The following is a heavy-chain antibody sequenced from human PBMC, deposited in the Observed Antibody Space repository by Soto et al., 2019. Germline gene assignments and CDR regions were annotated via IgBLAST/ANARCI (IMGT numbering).Heavy chain of an antibody. CDR3: ARLRGDGYYNC. D-gene: IGHD3-9*01. J-gene: IGHJ4*02. V-gene: IGHV3-11*01. CDR2: ISISGTTI. Sequence: QVQLVESGGGLVKPGGSLRLSCAASGFTLSDYYMTWIRQAPGKGLEWVSDISISGTTIHYADSVRGRFTISRDNAKNALWLQRNTLRAEGTAVDYCARLRGDGYYNCWGQGTLVTVAS. CDR1: GFTLSDYY.